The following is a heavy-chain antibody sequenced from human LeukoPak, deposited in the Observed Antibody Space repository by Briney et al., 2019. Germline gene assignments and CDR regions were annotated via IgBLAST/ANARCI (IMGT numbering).Heavy chain of an antibody. CDR1: GFAFAEHG. Sequence: GGSLRLSCTASGFAFAEHGVSWVRQVSGKGLEWVSGINWSGGSTGYADPLRGRFTISRDNAKNSLYLQMDSLRAEDTALYYCARAPITSPFYFDYWGQGTLVTVSS. V-gene: IGHV3-20*04. J-gene: IGHJ4*02. CDR3: ARAPITSPFYFDY. CDR2: INWSGGST. D-gene: IGHD2-2*01.